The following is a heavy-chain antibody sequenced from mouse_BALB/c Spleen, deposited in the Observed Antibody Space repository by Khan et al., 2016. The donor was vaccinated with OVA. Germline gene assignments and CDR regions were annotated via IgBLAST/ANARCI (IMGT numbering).Heavy chain of an antibody. CDR1: GFTFSRFG. CDR2: ISSGSSTI. Sequence: EVELVESGGGLVQPGGSRKLSCEASGFTFSRFGMHWVRQAPEKGLEWVAYISSGSSTIYFEDTVKGRFTISRDNPKNTLFLQMTSLRSEDTSMYYCARDSNFDYWGQGTTLTVSS. J-gene: IGHJ2*01. V-gene: IGHV5-17*02. CDR3: ARDSNFDY.